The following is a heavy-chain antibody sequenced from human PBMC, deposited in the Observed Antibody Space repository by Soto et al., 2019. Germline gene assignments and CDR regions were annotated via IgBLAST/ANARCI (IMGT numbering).Heavy chain of an antibody. CDR2: IYYSGST. V-gene: IGHV4-59*01. Sequence: KPSETLSLTCTVSGGSISSYYWSWIRQPPGKGLEWIGYIYYSGSTNYNPSLKSRVTISVDTSKNQFSLKLSSVTAADTAVYYCARSVTTMRSGPYNWFDPWGQGTLVTVSS. CDR3: ARSVTTMRSGPYNWFDP. J-gene: IGHJ5*02. D-gene: IGHD4-4*01. CDR1: GGSISSYY.